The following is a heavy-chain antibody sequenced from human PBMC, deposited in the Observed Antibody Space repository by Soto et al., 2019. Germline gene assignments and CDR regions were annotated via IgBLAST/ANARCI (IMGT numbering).Heavy chain of an antibody. CDR2: INHSGST. V-gene: IGHV4-34*01. Sequence: SETLSLTCAVYGGSFSGYYWSWIRQPPGKGLEWIGEINHSGSTNYNPSLKSRVTISVDTSKNQFSLKLSSVTAADTAVYYCARMGRFGGVIGYWGQGTLVTSPQ. CDR1: GGSFSGYY. CDR3: ARMGRFGGVIGY. D-gene: IGHD3-16*01. J-gene: IGHJ4*02.